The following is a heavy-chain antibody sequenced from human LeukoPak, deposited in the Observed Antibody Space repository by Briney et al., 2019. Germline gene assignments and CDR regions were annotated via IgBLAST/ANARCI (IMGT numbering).Heavy chain of an antibody. J-gene: IGHJ4*02. CDR2: INPSGGST. D-gene: IGHD7-27*01. CDR1: GYTFTSYY. CDR3: ARERRSPPHWVPDY. Sequence: GASVKVSCKASGYTFTSYYMHWVRQAPGQGLEWMGIINPSGGSTSYAQKLQGRVTMTTDTSTSTAYMELRSLRSDDTAVYYCARERRSPPHWVPDYWGQGTLVTVSS. V-gene: IGHV1-46*01.